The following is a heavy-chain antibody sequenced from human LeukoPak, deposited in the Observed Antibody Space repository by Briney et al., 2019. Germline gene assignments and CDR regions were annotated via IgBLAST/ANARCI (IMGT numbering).Heavy chain of an antibody. Sequence: ASVKVSCKASGYTFTGYYIHWVRQAPGQGLEWMGWINPNSGGTNYIQNFQGRVTMTRDTSISTAYMELSRLRFDDTAVYYCARDDSRVYSYGPADYWGQGTLVTVSS. CDR1: GYTFTGYY. V-gene: IGHV1-2*02. D-gene: IGHD5-18*01. CDR3: ARDDSRVYSYGPADY. CDR2: INPNSGGT. J-gene: IGHJ4*02.